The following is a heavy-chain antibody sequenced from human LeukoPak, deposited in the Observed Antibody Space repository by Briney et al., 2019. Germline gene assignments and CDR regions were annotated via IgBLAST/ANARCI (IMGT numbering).Heavy chain of an antibody. CDR3: ARTKEEGSSSHFDY. V-gene: IGHV3-11*01. CDR1: GFTFSDYY. CDR2: ISSSGSTI. Sequence: PGGSLRLFCAASGFTFSDYYKSWIRQAPGKGLEWVSYISSSGSTIYYADSVKGRFTISRDNAKNSLYLQMNSLRAEDTAVYYCARTKEEGSSSHFDYWGQGTLVTVSS. J-gene: IGHJ4*02. D-gene: IGHD6-13*01.